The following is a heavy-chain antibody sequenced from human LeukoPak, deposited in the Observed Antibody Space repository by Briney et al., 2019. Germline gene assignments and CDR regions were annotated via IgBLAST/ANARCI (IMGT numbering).Heavy chain of an antibody. V-gene: IGHV4-59*01. CDR3: ARVGGIAVAGTAYYYYYGMDV. CDR1: GGSISSYY. Sequence: NSSETLSLTCTVSGGSISSYYWSWIRQPPGKGLEWIGYIYYSGSTNYNPSLKSRVTISVDTSKNQFSLKLSSVTAADTAVYYCARVGGIAVAGTAYYYYYGMDVWGQGTTVTVSS. J-gene: IGHJ6*02. D-gene: IGHD6-19*01. CDR2: IYYSGST.